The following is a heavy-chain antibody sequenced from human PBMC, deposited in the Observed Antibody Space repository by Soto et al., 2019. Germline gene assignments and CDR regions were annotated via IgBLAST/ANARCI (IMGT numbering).Heavy chain of an antibody. V-gene: IGHV3-48*02. J-gene: IGHJ5*02. CDR1: GFSFSTYN. CDR2: ISSSSGSI. Sequence: PGGSLRLSCAASGFSFSTYNMNWVRQAPGKGLEWVSYISSSSGSIYYADSVRGRFTISRDNAKSSLYLQMSGLRDEDTAVYYCARGVLNYFGSDWFDPWGQGTLVTVSS. CDR3: ARGVLNYFGSDWFDP. D-gene: IGHD3-10*01.